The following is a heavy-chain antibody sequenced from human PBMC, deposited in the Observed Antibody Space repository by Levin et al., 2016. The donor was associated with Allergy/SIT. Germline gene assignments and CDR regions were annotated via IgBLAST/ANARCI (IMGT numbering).Heavy chain of an antibody. CDR2: IYYSGST. J-gene: IGHJ6*02. Sequence: PGKGLEWIGYIYYSGSTNYNPSLKSRVTISVDTSKNQFSLKLSSVTAADTAVYYCARDRYSGYGLYYYYYGMDVWGQGTTVTVSS. CDR3: ARDRYSGYGLYYYYYGMDV. D-gene: IGHD5-12*01. V-gene: IGHV4-59*13.